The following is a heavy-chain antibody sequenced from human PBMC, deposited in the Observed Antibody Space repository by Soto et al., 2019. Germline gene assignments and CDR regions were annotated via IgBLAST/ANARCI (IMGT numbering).Heavy chain of an antibody. Sequence: ASVLLSCKFSGNTITEICMDWVRPAPGKGLEWMGGFEPEDGETIYAQQFQGRVTMTEDTSTDTAYMELSSLRSEDTAVFYCATDWGSGRGNEYWGQGTRGTVSS. V-gene: IGHV1-24*01. D-gene: IGHD3-16*01. CDR3: ATDWGSGRGNEY. CDR1: GNTITEIC. CDR2: FEPEDGET. J-gene: IGHJ4*02.